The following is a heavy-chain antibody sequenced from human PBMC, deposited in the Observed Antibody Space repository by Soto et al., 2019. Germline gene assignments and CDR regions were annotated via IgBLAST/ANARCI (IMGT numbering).Heavy chain of an antibody. Sequence: ASVKVSCKASGYTFTSYCISWVRQAPGQGVEWMGWISAYNGNTNYAQKLQGRITMTTDTSTSTAYMELRSLRSDDTAVYYCARYCSSTSCYTADYWGQGTLVTVSS. CDR3: ARYCSSTSCYTADY. J-gene: IGHJ4*02. V-gene: IGHV1-18*04. D-gene: IGHD2-2*02. CDR2: ISAYNGNT. CDR1: GYTFTSYC.